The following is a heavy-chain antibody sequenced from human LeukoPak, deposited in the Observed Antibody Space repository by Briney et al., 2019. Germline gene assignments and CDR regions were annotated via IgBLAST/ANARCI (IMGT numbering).Heavy chain of an antibody. V-gene: IGHV3-30*02. Sequence: PGGSLRLSCAASGFTFSSYGMHWVRQAPGKGLEWVAFIRYDGSNKYYADSVKGRFTISRDNSKNTLYLQMNSLRAEDTAVYYCAKKKTHGDWGPGYFDYWGQGTLVTVSS. CDR1: GFTFSSYG. D-gene: IGHD7-27*01. CDR2: IRYDGSNK. J-gene: IGHJ4*02. CDR3: AKKKTHGDWGPGYFDY.